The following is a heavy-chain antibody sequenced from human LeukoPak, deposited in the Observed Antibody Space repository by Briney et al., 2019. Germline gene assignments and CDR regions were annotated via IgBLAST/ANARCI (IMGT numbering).Heavy chain of an antibody. CDR1: GFTFSSYS. Sequence: GGSLRLSCAASGFTFSSYSMNWVRQAPGKGLEWVSSIGSSSSYIYYADSVKGRFTISRDNAKNSLYLQMNSLRAEDTAVYYCASYDILTGLDYWGQGTLVTVSS. CDR2: IGSSSSYI. CDR3: ASYDILTGLDY. J-gene: IGHJ4*02. D-gene: IGHD3-9*01. V-gene: IGHV3-21*01.